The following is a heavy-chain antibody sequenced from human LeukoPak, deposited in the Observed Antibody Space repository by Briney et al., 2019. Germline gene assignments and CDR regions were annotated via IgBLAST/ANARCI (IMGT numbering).Heavy chain of an antibody. CDR2: INPNSGGT. CDR1: GYTFTGYY. J-gene: IGHJ6*02. V-gene: IGHV1-2*02. D-gene: IGHD1-26*01. Sequence: ASVKVSCKASGYTFTGYYIHWVRQAPGQGLEWMRWINPNSGGTTYGQKFQGRVTMTRDTSITTVYMELSSLRSDDTAVFYCARDITLLTMYSGTYPPYGLDVWGQGTTVTVSS. CDR3: ARDITLLTMYSGTYPPYGLDV.